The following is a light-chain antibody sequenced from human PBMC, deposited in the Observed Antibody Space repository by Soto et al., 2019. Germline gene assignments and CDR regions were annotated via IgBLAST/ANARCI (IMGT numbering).Light chain of an antibody. CDR2: PVS. CDR1: QSVSSTS. Sequence: DIVLTQSPGTLYLSPGERAILSCRASQSVSSTSLAWYQQRPGQAPRLLIYPVSSRANGIPDRFSGSGSGTDFTLTISTLEPEDFAVYYCQQYCTSSLTFGGGTRVEI. J-gene: IGKJ4*01. V-gene: IGKV3-20*01. CDR3: QQYCTSSLT.